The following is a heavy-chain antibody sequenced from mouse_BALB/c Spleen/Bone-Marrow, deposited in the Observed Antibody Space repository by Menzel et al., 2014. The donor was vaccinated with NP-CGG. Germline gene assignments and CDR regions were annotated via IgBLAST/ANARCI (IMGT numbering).Heavy chain of an antibody. CDR3: ARDIGRLLFDF. V-gene: IGHV7-3*02. CDR1: GFTFTDYY. D-gene: IGHD1-2*01. J-gene: IGHJ2*01. Sequence: EVMLVESGGGLVQPGGSLRLSCATSGFTFTDYYMNWVRQPPGKALEWLGFIRNKANGYTTEYSASVKGRFTISRDNSQSILYLQMNTLRAEVSATYYCARDIGRLLFDFWGQGTTLPVSS. CDR2: IRNKANGYTT.